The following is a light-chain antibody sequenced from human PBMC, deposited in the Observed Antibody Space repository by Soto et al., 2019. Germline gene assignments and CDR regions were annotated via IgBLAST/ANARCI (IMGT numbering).Light chain of an antibody. CDR2: DVS. CDR1: SSDVGGYNF. CDR3: CSYAGSHFL. V-gene: IGLV2-11*01. J-gene: IGLJ2*01. Sequence: QSVLTQPRSVSGSPGQSVTISCTGTSSDVGGYNFVSWYQQHPDKAPKLMIYDVSQRPSGVPDRFSGSKSGNTASLTISGLQDEDEADYYCCSYAGSHFLFGGGTKLTVL.